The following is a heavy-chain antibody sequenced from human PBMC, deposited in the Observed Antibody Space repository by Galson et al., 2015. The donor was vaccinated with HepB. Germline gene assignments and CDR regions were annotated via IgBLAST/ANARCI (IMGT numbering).Heavy chain of an antibody. Sequence: SLRLSCAASGFTFSSYAMSWVRQAPGKGLEWVSAISGSGGSTYYADSVKGRFTISRDNSKNTLYLQMNSLRAEDTAVYYCAKRDTGAMDAHGPIDYWGQGTLVTVSS. J-gene: IGHJ4*02. CDR1: GFTFSSYA. CDR2: ISGSGGST. D-gene: IGHD1-26*01. V-gene: IGHV3-23*01. CDR3: AKRDTGAMDAHGPIDY.